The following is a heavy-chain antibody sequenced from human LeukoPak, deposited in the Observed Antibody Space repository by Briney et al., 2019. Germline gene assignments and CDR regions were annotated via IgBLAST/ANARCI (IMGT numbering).Heavy chain of an antibody. Sequence: GASVKVSCKASGYTFTSHGIAWVRQAPGQGLEWIGRIRVSNGNANYAQKLQGRVTLTTDTSTNTAYMELRSLKSDDTAVYYCARDSAPGHTSGWYVDTWGQGTLVTVSS. CDR3: ARDSAPGHTSGWYVDT. CDR1: GYTFTSHG. CDR2: IRVSNGNA. J-gene: IGHJ5*02. D-gene: IGHD6-19*01. V-gene: IGHV1-18*04.